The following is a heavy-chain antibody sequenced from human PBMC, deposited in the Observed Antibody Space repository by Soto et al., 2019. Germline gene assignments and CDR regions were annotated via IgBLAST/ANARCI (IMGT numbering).Heavy chain of an antibody. D-gene: IGHD4-17*01. CDR2: IRKKTNSYTT. V-gene: IGHV3-72*01. CDR1: GLTFSDRY. CDR3: TTVTTVVYYFGY. Sequence: GGSLRLSCAASGLTFSDRYMDWVRQAPGKGLEWVGRIRKKTNSYTTEYAASVKGRFIISRDDSTNSLYLQMSSLKTEDTAVYYCTTVTTVVYYFGYWGQGTLVTVSS. J-gene: IGHJ4*02.